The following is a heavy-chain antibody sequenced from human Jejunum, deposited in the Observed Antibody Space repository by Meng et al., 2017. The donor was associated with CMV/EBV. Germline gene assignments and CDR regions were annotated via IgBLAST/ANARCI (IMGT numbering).Heavy chain of an antibody. D-gene: IGHD1-7*01. Sequence: YSFYTHWIGWVRQMAGKGLEWVGMIWPGDSDTRYSPSFEGQVTMSVDRSISTAYLQWSSLKASDTAMYYCARTTIAGTQRLYNWFDPWGQGTLVTVSS. CDR3: ARTTIAGTQRLYNWFDP. CDR2: IWPGDSDT. J-gene: IGHJ5*02. V-gene: IGHV5-51*01. CDR1: YSFYTHW.